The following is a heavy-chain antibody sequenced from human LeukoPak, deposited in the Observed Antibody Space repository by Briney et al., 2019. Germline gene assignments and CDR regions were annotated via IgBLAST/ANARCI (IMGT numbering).Heavy chain of an antibody. CDR1: GFTFSSYS. V-gene: IGHV3-48*01. Sequence: GGSLRLSCAASGFTFSSYSMNWVRQAPGKGLEWVSYISSSSSTIYYADSVKGRFTISRDNAKNSLYLQMNSLRAEDTAVYYCAKSLPYDSSGYYYVSIFDYWGQGTLVTVSS. CDR3: AKSLPYDSSGYYYVSIFDY. D-gene: IGHD3-22*01. J-gene: IGHJ4*02. CDR2: ISSSSSTI.